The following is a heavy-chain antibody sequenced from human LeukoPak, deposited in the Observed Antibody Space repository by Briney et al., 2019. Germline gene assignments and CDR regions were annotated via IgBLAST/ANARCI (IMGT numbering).Heavy chain of an antibody. Sequence: PGGSLRLSCAASGFTLSRYWMSWVRQAPPKGLEGVANIKKDGREKYYVDSVKGRFTISRDNAKNSLYLQMNSLRAEDTAVYYCAGRGGNNYYYAYYMDVWGKGTTVTVSS. V-gene: IGHV3-7*01. J-gene: IGHJ6*03. D-gene: IGHD4-23*01. CDR3: AGRGGNNYYYAYYMDV. CDR1: GFTLSRYW. CDR2: IKKDGREK.